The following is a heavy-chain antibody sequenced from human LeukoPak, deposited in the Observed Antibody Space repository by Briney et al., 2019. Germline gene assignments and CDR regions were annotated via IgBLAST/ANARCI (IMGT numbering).Heavy chain of an antibody. CDR1: GGTFSSYT. J-gene: IGHJ4*02. Sequence: ASVKVSCKASGGTFSSYTISWVRQAPGQGLEWMGIINPSGGSTSYAQKFQGRVTMTRDTSTSTVYMELSSLRSEDTAVYYCARAYSSGWYPFDYWGQGTLVTVSS. CDR3: ARAYSSGWYPFDY. D-gene: IGHD6-19*01. CDR2: INPSGGST. V-gene: IGHV1-46*01.